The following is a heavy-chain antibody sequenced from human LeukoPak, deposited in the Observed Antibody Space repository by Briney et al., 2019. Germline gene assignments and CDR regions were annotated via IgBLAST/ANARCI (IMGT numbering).Heavy chain of an antibody. CDR1: GFTFNTYG. CDR3: AKTKPITVVSTSRTYYYYYMDV. J-gene: IGHJ6*03. CDR2: ISKDGNNQ. Sequence: GGSLRLSCAASGFTFNTYGMHWVRQAPGKGLDWVAVISKDGNNQYYAGSVKGRFTISRDNSKNTLYLQMNSLRPEDTALYYCAKTKPITVVSTSRTYYYYYMDVWGKGTPVTVSS. V-gene: IGHV3-30*18. D-gene: IGHD3-10*01.